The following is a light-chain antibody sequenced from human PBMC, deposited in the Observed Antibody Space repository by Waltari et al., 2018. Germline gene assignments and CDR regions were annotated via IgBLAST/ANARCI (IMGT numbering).Light chain of an antibody. J-gene: IGLJ3*02. CDR2: TDN. CDR3: AAWDDSLTGRV. V-gene: IGLV1-47*01. CDR1: SSNIGSNY. Sequence: QSVLTQPSSASGTPGQRVTISCSGSSSNIGSNYVYWYQQLPGTAPKLLIHTDNQGPSGVPDRFAASKSGASASLAISGLRSDDEADYYCAAWDDSLTGRVFGGGTKLTVL.